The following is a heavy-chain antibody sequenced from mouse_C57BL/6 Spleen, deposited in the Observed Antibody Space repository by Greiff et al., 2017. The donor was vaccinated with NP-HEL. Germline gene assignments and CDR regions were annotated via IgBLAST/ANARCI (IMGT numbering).Heavy chain of an antibody. CDR2: INPNNGGT. D-gene: IGHD1-1*01. Sequence: EVQLQQSGPELVKPGASVKISCKASGYTFTDYYMNWVKQSHGKSLEWIGDINPNNGGTSYNQKFKGKATLTVDKSSSTAYMELRSLTSEDSAVYYCARCYGSYWYFDVWGTGTTVTVSS. V-gene: IGHV1-26*01. CDR1: GYTFTDYY. CDR3: ARCYGSYWYFDV. J-gene: IGHJ1*03.